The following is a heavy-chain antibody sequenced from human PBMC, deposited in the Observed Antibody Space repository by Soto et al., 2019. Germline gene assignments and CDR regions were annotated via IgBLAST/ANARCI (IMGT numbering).Heavy chain of an antibody. J-gene: IGHJ4*02. CDR1: GYTFTSYY. V-gene: IGHV1-46*03. CDR3: AREVGSITMVRGVIQQFDY. Sequence: ASVRVSCKAPGYTFTSYYMHWVRQAPGQGLEWMGIINPSGGSTSYAQKFQGRVTMTRDTSTSTVYMELSSLRSEDTAVYYCAREVGSITMVRGVIQQFDYWGQGTLVTVSS. D-gene: IGHD3-10*01. CDR2: INPSGGST.